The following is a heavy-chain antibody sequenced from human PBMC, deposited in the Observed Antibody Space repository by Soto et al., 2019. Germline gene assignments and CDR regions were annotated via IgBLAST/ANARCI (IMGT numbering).Heavy chain of an antibody. V-gene: IGHV4-31*02. D-gene: IGHD7-27*01. CDR1: GGSISSGGCY. CDR3: ARRNWGGTLSWFDP. Sequence: SETLSLIWTVSGGSISSGGCYWSCIRQHPGKGLEWIGYIYSSGSTYYNPSVKSRVTISVDTSKNHFSLKLSSVTAAEKAVYYHARRNWGGTLSWFDPWGQGTLVTASS. J-gene: IGHJ5*02. CDR2: IYSSGST.